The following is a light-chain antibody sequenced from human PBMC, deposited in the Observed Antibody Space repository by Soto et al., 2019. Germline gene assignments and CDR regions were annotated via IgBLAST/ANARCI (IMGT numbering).Light chain of an antibody. CDR3: HSYTTSSTLV. J-gene: IGLJ1*01. V-gene: IGLV2-14*03. CDR2: EVT. Sequence: QSALTQPASVSGSPGQSITISCTGTSSDVGGYNFVSWYQQHTGKAPKLMIYEVTSRPSGVSNRFSGSKSGNTASLTISGLQAEDEADYYCHSYTTSSTLVFGTGTKLTVL. CDR1: SSDVGGYNF.